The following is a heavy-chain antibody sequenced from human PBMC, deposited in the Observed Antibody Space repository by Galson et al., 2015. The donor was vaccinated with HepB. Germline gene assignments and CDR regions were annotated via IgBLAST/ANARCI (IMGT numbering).Heavy chain of an antibody. D-gene: IGHD6-19*01. CDR1: ANVWMTQA. CDR2: IRSKASGVTT. J-gene: IGHJ4*02. Sequence: SLRLSCAGSANVWMTQASMRWVRQAPGKGLEWVCCIRSKASGVTTEYAASVKGRFTISRDDSKSIAYLQMNSMKIEDTAVYYCTSDRRGRAVGGSFDYWGQGTLVTVSS. CDR3: TSDRRGRAVGGSFDY. V-gene: IGHV3-49*04.